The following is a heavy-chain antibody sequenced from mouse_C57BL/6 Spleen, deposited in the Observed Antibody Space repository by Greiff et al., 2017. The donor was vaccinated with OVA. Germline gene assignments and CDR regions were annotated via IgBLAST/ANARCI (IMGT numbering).Heavy chain of an antibody. CDR2: ISSGSSTI. CDR3: ARPVVGYWYFDV. CDR1: GFTFSDYG. D-gene: IGHD1-1*01. J-gene: IGHJ1*03. V-gene: IGHV5-17*01. Sequence: EVQLQESGGGLVKPGGSLKLSCAASGFTFSDYGMHWVRQAPEKGLEWVAYISSGSSTIYYADTVKGRFTISRDNAKNTLFLQMTSLRSEDTAMYYCARPVVGYWYFDVWGTGTTVTVSS.